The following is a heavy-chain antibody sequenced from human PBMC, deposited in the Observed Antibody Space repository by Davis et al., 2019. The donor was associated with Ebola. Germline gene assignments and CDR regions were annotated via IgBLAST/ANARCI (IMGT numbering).Heavy chain of an antibody. CDR1: GGTFSSYV. Sequence: AASVKVSCKASGGTFSSYVISWVRQAPGQGLEWMGGIIPIFGTANYAQKFQGRVTITADESTSTAYMELSSLRSEDTAVYYCARMPRYGDSYYFDYWGQGTLVTVSS. CDR2: IIPIFGTA. J-gene: IGHJ4*02. V-gene: IGHV1-69*13. CDR3: ARMPRYGDSYYFDY. D-gene: IGHD4-17*01.